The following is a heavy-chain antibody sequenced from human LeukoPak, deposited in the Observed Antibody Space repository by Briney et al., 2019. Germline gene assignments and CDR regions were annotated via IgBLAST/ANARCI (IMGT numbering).Heavy chain of an antibody. V-gene: IGHV1-2*02. D-gene: IGHD2-21*02. Sequence: ASVKVSCKASGYTFTGYYMHCVRQAPGQGLEWMGWINPNSGGTNYAQKFQGRVTMTRDTSISTAYMELSRLRSDDTAVYYCARGTLAYCGGDCYDAFDIWGQGTMVTVSS. CDR3: ARGTLAYCGGDCYDAFDI. CDR1: GYTFTGYY. J-gene: IGHJ3*02. CDR2: INPNSGGT.